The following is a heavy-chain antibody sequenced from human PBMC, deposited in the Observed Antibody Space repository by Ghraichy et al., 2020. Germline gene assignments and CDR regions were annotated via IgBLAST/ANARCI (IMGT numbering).Heavy chain of an antibody. CDR3: ANLRDLNWPKGRAFDI. CDR1: GFTFSSYA. J-gene: IGHJ3*02. Sequence: GGSLRLSCAASGFTFSSYAMSWVRQAPGKGLEWVSAISGSGGSTYYADSVKGRFTISRDNSKNTLYLQMNSLRAEDTAVYYCANLRDLNWPKGRAFDIWGQGTMVTVSS. CDR2: ISGSGGST. D-gene: IGHD1-20*01. V-gene: IGHV3-23*01.